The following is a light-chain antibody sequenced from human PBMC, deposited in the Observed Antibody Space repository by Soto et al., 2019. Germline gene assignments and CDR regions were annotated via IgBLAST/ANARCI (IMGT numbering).Light chain of an antibody. CDR1: QSISSW. CDR3: QQYNDNWT. CDR2: KAS. J-gene: IGKJ1*01. V-gene: IGKV1-5*03. Sequence: DIQMTQSRSTLSASVGDRVTITCRASQSISSWLAWYQQKPGQAPKLLIYKASTLQSGVPSRFSGSGSGTEFTLAISSLQPDDSATYYCQQYNDNWTFGQGTKV.